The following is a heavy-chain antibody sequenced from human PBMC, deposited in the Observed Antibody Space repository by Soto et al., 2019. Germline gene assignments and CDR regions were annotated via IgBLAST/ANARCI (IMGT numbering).Heavy chain of an antibody. J-gene: IGHJ6*03. CDR2: INPNGGAT. D-gene: IGHD5-12*01. CDR3: ARERGGATATLDYYDFCMDV. V-gene: IGHV1-2*02. Sequence: QVQLVQSGAEVKKPGASVKVSCKTSGDSFSAFYLHWVRQAPGQGLEWLGWINPNGGATKYAQKFRGRVAMTRDTPLSTAYLELSSLRSDDTAIYYCARERGGATATLDYYDFCMDVWGKGTTVTVSS. CDR1: GDSFSAFY.